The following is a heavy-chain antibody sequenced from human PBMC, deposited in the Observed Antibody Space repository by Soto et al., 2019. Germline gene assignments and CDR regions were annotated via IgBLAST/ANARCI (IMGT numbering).Heavy chain of an antibody. Sequence: SETLSLTCTVSGGSISSYYWSWIRQPAGKGLEWIGRIYTSGSTNYNPSLKSRVTMRVDTSKNQFSLKLSSVTAADTAVYCCARGLGGAAGIWMWFDPWGQGTLVTVSS. CDR1: GGSISSYY. CDR2: IYTSGST. CDR3: ARGLGGAAGIWMWFDP. J-gene: IGHJ5*02. V-gene: IGHV4-4*07. D-gene: IGHD6-13*01.